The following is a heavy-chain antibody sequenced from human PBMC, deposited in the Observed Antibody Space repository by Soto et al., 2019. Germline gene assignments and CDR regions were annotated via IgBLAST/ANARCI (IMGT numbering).Heavy chain of an antibody. CDR1: GGTFSSYA. V-gene: IGHV1-69*13. CDR3: AREPSPPSGGGYFDY. Sequence: GASVKVSCKASGGTFSSYAISWVRQAPGQGLEWMGGIIPIFGTANYAQKFQGRVTITADESTSTAYMELSSLRSEDTAVYYCAREPSPPSGGGYFDYWGQGTLVPSPQ. J-gene: IGHJ4*02. D-gene: IGHD3-10*01. CDR2: IIPIFGTA.